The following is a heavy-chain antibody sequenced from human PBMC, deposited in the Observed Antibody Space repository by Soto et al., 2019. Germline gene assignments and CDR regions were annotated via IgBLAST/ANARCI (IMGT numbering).Heavy chain of an antibody. J-gene: IGHJ1*01. CDR1: GGSISSGGYS. CDR2: IYHSGNT. Sequence: SETLSLTCAVSGGSISSGGYSWSWIRQPPGKGLEWIGYIYHSGNTYYSPSLESRVTISVDTSKNQFSLNLNSVTAADTAVYFCVRHGSNTGSYSEYFKHWGQGSLVTVSS. D-gene: IGHD1-26*01. CDR3: VRHGSNTGSYSEYFKH. V-gene: IGHV4-30-2*03.